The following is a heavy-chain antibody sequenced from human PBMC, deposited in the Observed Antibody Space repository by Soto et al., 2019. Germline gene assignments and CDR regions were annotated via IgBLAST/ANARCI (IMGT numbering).Heavy chain of an antibody. CDR1: GFTFSTYA. J-gene: IGHJ4*02. Sequence: EVQMLESGGGLVQPGGSLRLSCAASGFTFSTYAMTWVRQAPGKGLEWVSTISGRGSRTYYADSVKGRFTISRDNSKNELYLQLNSLRAEDTAVYFCAKDRRQSAVAGTSDLDYWGPGILVTVSS. D-gene: IGHD6-19*01. CDR3: AKDRRQSAVAGTSDLDY. V-gene: IGHV3-23*01. CDR2: ISGRGSRT.